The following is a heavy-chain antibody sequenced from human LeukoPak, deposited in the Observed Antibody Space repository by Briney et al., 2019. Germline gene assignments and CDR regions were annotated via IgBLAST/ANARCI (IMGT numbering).Heavy chain of an antibody. CDR1: GFTFSGSA. J-gene: IGHJ4*02. Sequence: PGGSLRLSCAASGFTFSGSAMHWVRQASGKGLEWVGRVRSKANNYATAYAASVKGRFTISRDDSKNTAYLQMNSLKTEDTAVYYCTRLDEYCSSTSCFDFDSWGQGTLATVSS. V-gene: IGHV3-73*01. CDR2: VRSKANNYAT. CDR3: TRLDEYCSSTSCFDFDS. D-gene: IGHD2-2*01.